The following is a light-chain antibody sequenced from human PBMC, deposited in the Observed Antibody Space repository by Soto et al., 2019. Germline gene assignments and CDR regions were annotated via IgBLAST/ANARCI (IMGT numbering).Light chain of an antibody. CDR1: QSIRKN. J-gene: IGKJ2*01. V-gene: IGKV3-15*01. Sequence: ELVMSQSPATLSVSPGERVTLSCRASQSIRKNLAWYQKKPGQAPTLLIYAASTRATGVPARFSGSGSGTEFTLTISSLQSEDFATYYCQQSHNYMYTFGQGTKVDIK. CDR3: QQSHNYMYT. CDR2: AAS.